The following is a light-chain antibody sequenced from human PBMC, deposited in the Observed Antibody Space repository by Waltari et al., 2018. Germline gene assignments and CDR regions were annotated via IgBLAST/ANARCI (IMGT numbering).Light chain of an antibody. Sequence: DIVMTQSPDSLAVSLGERVTINCKSSQSLLYSSNNKNYLAWYQQKPGQAPKLLIYWASTRGSGVPNRFSGSGSGTDFTLTISGLQAEDVAVYYCQQHYSSPYSFGQGTKVEIK. J-gene: IGKJ2*03. CDR3: QQHYSSPYS. CDR2: WAS. CDR1: QSLLYSSNNKNY. V-gene: IGKV4-1*01.